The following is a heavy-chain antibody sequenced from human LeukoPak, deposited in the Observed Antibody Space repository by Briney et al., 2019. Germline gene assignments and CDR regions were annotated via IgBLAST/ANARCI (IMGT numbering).Heavy chain of an antibody. V-gene: IGHV4-39*01. Sequence: PSETLSLTCTVSGGSISRRSYYWGWIRQPPGKGLEWIASMSYTGTTYYNPSLRSRVTISVDTSKNQFSLNLSSVTAADTAVYFCARSGYSFLVDSWGQGTLVTVSS. J-gene: IGHJ4*02. CDR2: MSYTGTT. D-gene: IGHD5-18*01. CDR3: ARSGYSFLVDS. CDR1: GGSISRRSYY.